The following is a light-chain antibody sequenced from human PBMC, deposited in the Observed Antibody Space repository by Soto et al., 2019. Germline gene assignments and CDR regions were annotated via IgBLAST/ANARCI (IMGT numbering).Light chain of an antibody. CDR1: SSNIGSNT. CDR2: SNN. Sequence: QAVVTQPPSASGTPGQRVTISCSGSSSNIGSNTVNWYQQLPGTAPKLLIYSNNQRPSGVPDRFSGSKSGTSASLAISGLQSEDEADYYCVAWDDSLNGYVVFGGGTKVTVL. CDR3: VAWDDSLNGYVV. J-gene: IGLJ2*01. V-gene: IGLV1-44*01.